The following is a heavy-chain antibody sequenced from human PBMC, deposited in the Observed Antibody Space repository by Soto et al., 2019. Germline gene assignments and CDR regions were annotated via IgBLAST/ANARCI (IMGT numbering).Heavy chain of an antibody. CDR1: GLTFSSYA. CDR3: AKTASMTIRDGFDH. D-gene: IGHD4-17*01. Sequence: EVQVLESGGGLVQPGGSLRLSCAASGLTFSSYAMSWVRQAPGQGLEWVSAISGSGSNPYYADSVKGRFTISRDNSKNTLYLQMNSLRAEDTALSYCAKTASMTIRDGFDHWGQGTLVTVSS. V-gene: IGHV3-23*01. J-gene: IGHJ4*02. CDR2: ISGSGSNP.